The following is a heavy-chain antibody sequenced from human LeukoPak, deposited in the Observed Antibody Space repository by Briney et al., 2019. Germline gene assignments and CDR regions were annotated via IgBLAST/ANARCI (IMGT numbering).Heavy chain of an antibody. CDR3: ARGRYSSGWHYYYYMDV. CDR2: IKQDGSEK. Sequence: GGSLRLSCAASGFTLSSYWMSWVRQAPGKGLEWVANIKQDGSEKYYVDSVKGRFTISRDNAKNSLYLQMNSLRAEDTAVYYCARGRYSSGWHYYYYMDVWGKGTTVTVSS. CDR1: GFTLSSYW. V-gene: IGHV3-7*01. J-gene: IGHJ6*03. D-gene: IGHD6-19*01.